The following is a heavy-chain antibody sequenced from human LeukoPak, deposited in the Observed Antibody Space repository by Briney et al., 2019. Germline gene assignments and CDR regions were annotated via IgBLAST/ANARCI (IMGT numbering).Heavy chain of an antibody. CDR3: ARDNRGYDY. CDR2: ITSSSSAI. CDR1: GFTFSTYS. D-gene: IGHD5-12*01. Sequence: GGSLRLSCAASGFTFSTYSMNWVRQAPGKGLEWISYITSSSSAIYYTDSVKGRFTVSRDNAKNSLYLQMNSLRDEDTAVYYCARDNRGYDYWGQGTLVTVSS. V-gene: IGHV3-48*02. J-gene: IGHJ4*02.